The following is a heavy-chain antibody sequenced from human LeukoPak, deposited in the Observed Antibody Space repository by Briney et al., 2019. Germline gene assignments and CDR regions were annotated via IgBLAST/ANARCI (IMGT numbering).Heavy chain of an antibody. Sequence: GGSLRLPCAASGFTFSSYSMNWVRQAPGKGLEWVSSISSSSSYIYYADSVKGRFTISRDNAKNSLYLQMNSLRAEDTAVYYCARDLSCSSSWYYFDYWGQGTLVTVSS. J-gene: IGHJ4*02. CDR3: ARDLSCSSSWYYFDY. V-gene: IGHV3-21*01. CDR1: GFTFSSYS. D-gene: IGHD6-13*01. CDR2: ISSSSSYI.